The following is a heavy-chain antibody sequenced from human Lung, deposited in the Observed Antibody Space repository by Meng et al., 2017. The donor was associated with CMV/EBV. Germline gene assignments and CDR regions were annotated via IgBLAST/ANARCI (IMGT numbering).Heavy chain of an antibody. D-gene: IGHD5-18*01. Sequence: GGSXRLXXAASGFTFSKYIMNWVRQAPGKGLEWVSSISSRSTYISYTDSVKGRFTVSRDNAKNSLYLQVNSLRADDTAMYYCARDRGYSHGYAFDYWGQGAXVTVSS. V-gene: IGHV3-21*01. CDR2: ISSRSTYI. CDR1: GFTFSKYI. CDR3: ARDRGYSHGYAFDY. J-gene: IGHJ4*02.